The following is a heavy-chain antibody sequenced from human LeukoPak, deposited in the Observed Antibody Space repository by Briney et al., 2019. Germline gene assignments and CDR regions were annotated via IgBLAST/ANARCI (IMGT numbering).Heavy chain of an antibody. CDR3: AKSNSGSYHFYFDH. D-gene: IGHD1-26*01. J-gene: IGHJ4*02. CDR1: GFTFNNYA. CDR2: ISGSGDST. V-gene: IGHV3-23*01. Sequence: GGSLRLSCTTSGFTFNNYAMSRVRQAPGKGLEWVSAISGSGDSTYYADSVKGRVTISRDNSKNTLYLQMNSLRAEDTALYYCAKSNSGSYHFYFDHWGQGTLVTVSS.